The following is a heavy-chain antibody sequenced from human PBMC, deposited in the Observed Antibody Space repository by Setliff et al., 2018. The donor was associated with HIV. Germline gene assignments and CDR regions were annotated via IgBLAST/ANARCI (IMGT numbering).Heavy chain of an antibody. Sequence: SVKVSCKASGYNFTNYGINWVRQAPGQGLEWMGGIIPILGLANYAQKFQGRVTIIADKSTSTVYMEVSRLRSEDTAMYYCARGPKDCTSTSCRYYYYYYYMDVWGKGTPVTVSS. J-gene: IGHJ6*03. CDR1: GYNFTNYG. CDR2: IIPILGLA. V-gene: IGHV1-69*10. CDR3: ARGPKDCTSTSCRYYYYYYYMDV. D-gene: IGHD2-2*01.